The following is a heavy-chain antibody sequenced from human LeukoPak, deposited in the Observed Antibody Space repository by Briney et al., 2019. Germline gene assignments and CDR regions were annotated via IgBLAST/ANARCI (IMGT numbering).Heavy chain of an antibody. D-gene: IGHD3-16*01. J-gene: IGHJ3*02. CDR1: GGSISSYY. V-gene: IGHV4-59*01. CDR2: IYYSGST. Sequence: PSETLSLTCTVSGGSISSYYWSWIWQPPGKGLEWIGYIYYSGSTNYNPSLKSRVTISVDTSKNQFSLKLSSVTAADTAVYYCARASRLRLLDIWGQGTMVTVSS. CDR3: ARASRLRLLDI.